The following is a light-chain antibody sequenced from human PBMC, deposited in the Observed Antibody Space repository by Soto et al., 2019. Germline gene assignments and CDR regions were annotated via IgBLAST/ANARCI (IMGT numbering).Light chain of an antibody. V-gene: IGKV3-11*01. J-gene: IGKJ1*01. CDR3: QQRSNWWT. CDR2: DAS. CDR1: QSVSSN. Sequence: EIVVTQSPATLSLSPGERATLSCRASQSVSSNLAWYQQKPGQAPRILINDASNRATGIPARFSGSGSGTDFTLTISSLEPEYFAVYYCQQRSNWWTFGQGTKVDIK.